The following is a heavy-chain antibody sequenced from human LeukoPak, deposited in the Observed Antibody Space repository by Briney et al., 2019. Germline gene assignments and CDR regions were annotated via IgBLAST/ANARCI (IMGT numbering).Heavy chain of an antibody. CDR3: AKNLGSSWFPD. CDR1: GFIFSNYG. V-gene: IGHV3-23*01. CDR2: ISASGSAT. D-gene: IGHD6-13*01. J-gene: IGHJ4*02. Sequence: GGSLRLSCAASGFIFSNYGMNWVRQAPGKGLEWVAAISASGSATSYADSVKGRFTISRDNSKNTLYLQMNSLRAEDTAVYYCAKNLGSSWFPDWGQGTLVTVSS.